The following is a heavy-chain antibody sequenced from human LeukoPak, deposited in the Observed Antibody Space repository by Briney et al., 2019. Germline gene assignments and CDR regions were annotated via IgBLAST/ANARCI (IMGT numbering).Heavy chain of an antibody. Sequence: SETLSLTCTVSGGSISSSSYYWGWIRQPPGKGLEWIGSIYYSGSTYYNPSLKSRVTISVDTSKNQFSLKLSSVTAADTAVYYCARGRITIFGVVYMDVWGKGTTVTVSS. CDR3: ARGRITIFGVVYMDV. J-gene: IGHJ6*03. CDR1: GGSISSSSYY. CDR2: IYYSGST. V-gene: IGHV4-39*07. D-gene: IGHD3-3*01.